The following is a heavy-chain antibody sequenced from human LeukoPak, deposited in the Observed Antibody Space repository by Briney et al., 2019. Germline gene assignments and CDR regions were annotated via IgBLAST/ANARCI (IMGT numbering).Heavy chain of an antibody. V-gene: IGHV3-53*01. D-gene: IGHD3-10*01. CDR1: GFTVSSNY. J-gene: IGHJ3*02. CDR2: IYSGGST. CDR3: ARYYGSGSYYVPRAFDI. Sequence: PGGSLRLSCAASGFTVSSNYMSWVRQAPGKGLEWVSVIYSGGSTYYADSVKGRFTISRDNSKNTLYLQMNSLRAEDTAVYYCARYYGSGSYYVPRAFDIWGQGTMVTVSS.